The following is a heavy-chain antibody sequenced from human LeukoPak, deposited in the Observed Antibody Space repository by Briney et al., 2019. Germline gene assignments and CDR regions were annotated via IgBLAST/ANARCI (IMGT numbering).Heavy chain of an antibody. CDR1: GFTVSSNY. D-gene: IGHD5-18*01. J-gene: IGHJ4*02. Sequence: GGSLRLSCAASGFTVSSNYMSWVRQAPGKGLEWVSVFYPEGTTSYADSVKGRFTISRDNSKNTLYLQMNSLRAEDTAVYYCAGGGDYSYDLARWGQGTLVTVSS. V-gene: IGHV3-66*01. CDR3: AGGGDYSYDLAR. CDR2: FYPEGTT.